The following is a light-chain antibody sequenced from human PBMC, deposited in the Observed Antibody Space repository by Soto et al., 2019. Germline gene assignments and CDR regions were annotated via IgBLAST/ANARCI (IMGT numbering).Light chain of an antibody. J-gene: IGKJ1*01. CDR3: QQTYTTPET. CDR1: QSIGDL. CDR2: VAS. Sequence: DIQMTQSPSTLSASVEDRVTITCRASQSIGDLLAWYQQKPGEAPKLLIYVASSLQSGVPSRFSGSGSGTDFTLTISSLQPEDVATYSCQQTYTTPETFGQGTKVDIK. V-gene: IGKV1-39*01.